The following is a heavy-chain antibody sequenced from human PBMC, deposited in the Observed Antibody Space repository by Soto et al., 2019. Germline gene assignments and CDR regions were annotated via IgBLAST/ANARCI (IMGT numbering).Heavy chain of an antibody. D-gene: IGHD2-21*02. CDR2: AYYRSQWYY. V-gene: IGHV6-1*01. CDR1: GDSVSSNSAA. CDR3: TKQKGDSRTYNGLEV. J-gene: IGHJ6*04. Sequence: SQTLSLTCAISGDSVSSNSAAWNWIRQSPSRGLEWLGRAYYRSQWYYDSAVSVKSRITVIPDTSKNQFSLHLSSVTPEDTAIYYCTKQKGDSRTYNGLEVWGKGTTVTVST.